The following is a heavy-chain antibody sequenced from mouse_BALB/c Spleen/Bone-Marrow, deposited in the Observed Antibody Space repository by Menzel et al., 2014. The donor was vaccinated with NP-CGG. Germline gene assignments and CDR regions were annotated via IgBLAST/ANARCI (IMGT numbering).Heavy chain of an antibody. J-gene: IGHJ1*03. CDR2: ILPGSGST. CDR1: GYTFRNYW. Sequence: QVQLQQSGAELMKPGASVKISCMATGYTFRNYWIEWVKQRPGHGLEWIGEILPGSGSTDYNENFTGQATFTADTSSNTAYIQLSSLTAADAADYYCARVIYWYLDDWGTGTTVTVSS. CDR3: ARVIYWYLDD. V-gene: IGHV1-9*01.